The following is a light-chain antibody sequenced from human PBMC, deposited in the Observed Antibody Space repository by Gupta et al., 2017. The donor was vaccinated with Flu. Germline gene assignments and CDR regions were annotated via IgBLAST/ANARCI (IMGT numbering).Light chain of an antibody. CDR1: QGISNY. Sequence: DIQMTQSPSSLSASVGDRVTITCRASQGISNYLAWFQHSPGKAPKSLIYAASSLHSGVPSRFSGSGSGTHFTLTITSLQPEDFATYYCQQYKNSPITFSQGTRLDIK. V-gene: IGKV1-16*01. CDR2: AAS. CDR3: QQYKNSPIT. J-gene: IGKJ5*01.